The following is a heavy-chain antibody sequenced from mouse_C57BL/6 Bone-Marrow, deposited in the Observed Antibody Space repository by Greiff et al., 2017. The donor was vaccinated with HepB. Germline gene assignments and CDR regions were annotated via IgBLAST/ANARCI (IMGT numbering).Heavy chain of an antibody. CDR1: GFSLSTSGMG. D-gene: IGHD2-4*01. CDR3: ARPFYDYDQGEAGYAMDY. V-gene: IGHV8-12*01. CDR2: IYWDDDK. J-gene: IGHJ4*01. Sequence: QVTLKVSGPGILQSSQTLSLTCSFSGFSLSTSGMGVSWIRQPSGKGLEWLAHIYWDDDKRYNPSLKSRLTISKDTSRNQVFLKITSVDTADTATYYCARPFYDYDQGEAGYAMDYWGQGTSVTVSS.